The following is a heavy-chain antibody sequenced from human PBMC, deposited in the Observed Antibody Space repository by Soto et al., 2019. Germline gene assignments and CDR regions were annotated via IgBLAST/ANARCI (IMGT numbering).Heavy chain of an antibody. Sequence: QVQLVESGGGVVQPGRSLRLSCAASGFTFSSYGMHWVRQAPGKGLEWVAVISYDGSNKYYADSVKGRFTISRDNSKKTLYLQMNSLRAEDTAVYYCAKALGYCSSTSCYGGGYYGMDVWGQGTTVTVSS. V-gene: IGHV3-30*18. D-gene: IGHD2-2*01. CDR2: ISYDGSNK. CDR1: GFTFSSYG. J-gene: IGHJ6*02. CDR3: AKALGYCSSTSCYGGGYYGMDV.